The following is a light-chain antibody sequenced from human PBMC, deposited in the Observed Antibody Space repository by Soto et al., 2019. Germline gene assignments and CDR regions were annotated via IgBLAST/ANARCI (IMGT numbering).Light chain of an antibody. CDR3: QQYRSNTLT. CDR1: QSLLFSSNNKNY. Sequence: IVMTQSPDSLAVSLGEGATINCRSSQSLLFSSNNKNYLAWNQQKEGQPPRLLISWASTRESGVPDRFSGRGSGSDFTLTISSLQAEDVAVYYCQQYRSNTLTFAGGTKVDIK. J-gene: IGKJ4*01. CDR2: WAS. V-gene: IGKV4-1*01.